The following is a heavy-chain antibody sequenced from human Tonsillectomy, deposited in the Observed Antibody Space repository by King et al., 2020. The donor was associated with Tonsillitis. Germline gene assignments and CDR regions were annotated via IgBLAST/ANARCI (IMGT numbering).Heavy chain of an antibody. CDR2: ISYDGSNK. CDR1: AFTFNTYA. CDR3: ATARSPGDSTGYLNY. J-gene: IGHJ4*02. D-gene: IGHD3-22*01. Sequence: VQLVESGGGVVQPGRSLRLSCAASAFTFNTYAMHWVRQAPGKGLDWVAVISYDGSNKYYADSVKGRFTISRDNSKNKLYLQLNSLRAEDTATYFCATARSPGDSTGYLNYWGQGTLVTVSS. V-gene: IGHV3-30-3*01.